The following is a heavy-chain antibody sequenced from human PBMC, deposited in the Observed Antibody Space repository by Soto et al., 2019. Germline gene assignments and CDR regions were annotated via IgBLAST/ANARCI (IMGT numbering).Heavy chain of an antibody. Sequence: PGGSLRLSCAASGFTFSSSAMSWVRQAPGRGLEWFSTISGSGGTPYYADSVKGRFTISRDNSKNTLYLVLNSLRAEDTAVYYCEMGLAAAGPLDYWGQGTLVTVSS. J-gene: IGHJ4*02. CDR3: EMGLAAAGPLDY. CDR1: GFTFSSSA. V-gene: IGHV3-23*01. D-gene: IGHD6-13*01. CDR2: ISGSGGTP.